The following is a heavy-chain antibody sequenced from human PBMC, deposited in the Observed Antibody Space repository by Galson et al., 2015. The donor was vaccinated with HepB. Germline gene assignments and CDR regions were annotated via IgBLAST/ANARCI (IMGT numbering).Heavy chain of an antibody. Sequence: SVKVSCKASGSTFTSYDVNWVRQATGQGLEWMGWMNPNSGNTGYEQKFQGRVTMSRNTSISTAYMELSSLRSEDTAVYYCAKRIAAAPYYYYYGMDVWGQGTTVTVSS. CDR3: AKRIAAAPYYYYYGMDV. D-gene: IGHD6-13*01. J-gene: IGHJ6*02. V-gene: IGHV1-8*01. CDR2: MNPNSGNT. CDR1: GSTFTSYD.